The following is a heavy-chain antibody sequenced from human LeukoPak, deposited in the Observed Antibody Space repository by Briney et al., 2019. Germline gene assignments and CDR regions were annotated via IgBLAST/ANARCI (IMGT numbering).Heavy chain of an antibody. CDR3: ARVRGSTDWYFDL. CDR1: GFTFSSYA. CDR2: IKQDGSEK. Sequence: GGSLRLSCAASGFTFSSYAMSWVRQAPGKGLEWVANIKQDGSEKNYVDSVKGRFTISRDNAKNSLYLQMNSLRAEDTAVYYCARVRGSTDWYFDLWGRGTLVTVSS. V-gene: IGHV3-7*01. J-gene: IGHJ2*01. D-gene: IGHD3-10*01.